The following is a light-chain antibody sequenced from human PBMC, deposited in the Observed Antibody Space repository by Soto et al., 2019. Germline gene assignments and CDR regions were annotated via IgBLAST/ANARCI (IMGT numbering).Light chain of an antibody. CDR2: GAS. J-gene: IGKJ5*01. CDR1: QSVSSTY. CDR3: KQYSRSSLS. Sequence: EIVLTQSPGTLSLSPGERATLSCRASQSVSSTYLAWYQQKPGQAPRLLIYGASSRATGIPDRFSGSGSGTDFTPTTSRLEPEEFAVYYCKQYSRSSLSFSQGTQLEIK. V-gene: IGKV3-20*01.